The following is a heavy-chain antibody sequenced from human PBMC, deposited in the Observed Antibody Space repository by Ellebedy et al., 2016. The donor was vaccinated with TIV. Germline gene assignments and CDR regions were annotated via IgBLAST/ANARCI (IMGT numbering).Heavy chain of an antibody. CDR1: GFTFSSYS. CDR2: RSSSSYYI. D-gene: IGHD1-14*01. CDR3: VRDIFTAPGYGMDV. Sequence: GESLKISCAASGFTFSSYSMNWVRQAQGKGLEWVSSRSSSSYYIYYADTVKGRFTFSRDNAKNSLYLQMNSLRAEDTAVYYCVRDIFTAPGYGMDVWGQGTTVTVAS. V-gene: IGHV3-21*04. J-gene: IGHJ6*02.